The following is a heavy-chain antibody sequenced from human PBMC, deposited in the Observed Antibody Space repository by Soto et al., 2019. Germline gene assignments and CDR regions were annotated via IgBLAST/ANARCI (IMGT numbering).Heavy chain of an antibody. J-gene: IGHJ4*02. CDR1: GYSFTSYW. D-gene: IGHD2-2*01. CDR3: ARSFTAAMADDY. CDR2: INPLDSDT. V-gene: IGHV5-51*01. Sequence: GESLKISCKGSGYSFTSYWIGWVRQMPGKGLEWMGIINPLDSDTRYGPSFQGQVIISADKSISTAYLQWSSLKASDTAMYFCARSFTAAMADDYWGQGTLVTVSS.